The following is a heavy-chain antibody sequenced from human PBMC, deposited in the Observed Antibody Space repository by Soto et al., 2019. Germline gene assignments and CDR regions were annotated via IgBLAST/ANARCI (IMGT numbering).Heavy chain of an antibody. J-gene: IGHJ4*02. D-gene: IGHD3-10*01. CDR3: ARHGGFTMAFWNFDY. CDR1: GASISSDY. Sequence: SETLSLTCTVSGASISSDYWSWIRQPPGKGLEWIGYAYSSGSAIYNPSLKSRVTISVDTSKSQFSLKLSPVTAADTAVYYCARHGGFTMAFWNFDYWGQGTLVTVSS. V-gene: IGHV4-59*08. CDR2: AYSSGSA.